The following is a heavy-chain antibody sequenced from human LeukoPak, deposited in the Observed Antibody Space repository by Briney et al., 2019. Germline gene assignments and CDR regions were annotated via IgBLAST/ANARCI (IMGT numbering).Heavy chain of an antibody. CDR2: IYYSGST. V-gene: IGHV4-59*01. CDR3: ARHQRGNSGAFDI. CDR1: GGSISSYY. Sequence: PSETLSLTCTVSGGSISSYYWSWIRQPPGKGLEWIGYIYYSGSTNYNPSLKSRVTISVDTSKNQFSLKLSSVTAADTAVYYCARHQRGNSGAFDIWGQGTMVTVSS. J-gene: IGHJ3*02. D-gene: IGHD4-23*01.